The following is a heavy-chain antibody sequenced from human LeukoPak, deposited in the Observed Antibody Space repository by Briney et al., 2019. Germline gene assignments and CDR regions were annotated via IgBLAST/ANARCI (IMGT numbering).Heavy chain of an antibody. V-gene: IGHV3-23*01. CDR1: GLTFSSYA. CDR2: ITGSGGST. J-gene: IGHJ4*02. Sequence: GGSLRLSCAASGLTFSSYAISWVRQAPGKGLEWVPSITGSGGSTYYADSVKGRFTISRDNSKNTLYLQMNSLRAEDTAVYYCAKSRRMVRGALDYWGQGTLVTVSS. CDR3: AKSRRMVRGALDY. D-gene: IGHD3-10*01.